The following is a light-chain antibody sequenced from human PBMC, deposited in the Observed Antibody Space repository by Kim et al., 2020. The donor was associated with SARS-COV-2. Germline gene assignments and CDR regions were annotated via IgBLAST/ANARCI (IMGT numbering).Light chain of an antibody. V-gene: IGKV1-39*01. Sequence: DIQMTQSPSSLSASVGDRVTITCRASQNINNYLNWYQQKPGKAPQLLIYGASSLQSGVPSRFSGTGSGTEFTLTISSLQPEDFVTYYCQHTYSSPLNYGGGTKVDIK. CDR3: QHTYSSPLN. J-gene: IGKJ4*01. CDR2: GAS. CDR1: QNINNY.